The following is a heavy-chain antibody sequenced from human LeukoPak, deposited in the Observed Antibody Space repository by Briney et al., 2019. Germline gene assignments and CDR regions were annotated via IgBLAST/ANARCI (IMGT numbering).Heavy chain of an antibody. J-gene: IGHJ4*02. D-gene: IGHD2-21*02. CDR1: GYRFTSYW. CDR3: ARHISDCGGDCPFDY. V-gene: IGHV5-51*01. Sequence: GESLKISCQGSGYRFTSYWIGWVRQMPGKGLEWMGMIYPGDSDTRYSPSFQGQVTISADKSISTAYLQWSSLKASDTAMYYCARHISDCGGDCPFDYWGQGTLVTVS. CDR2: IYPGDSDT.